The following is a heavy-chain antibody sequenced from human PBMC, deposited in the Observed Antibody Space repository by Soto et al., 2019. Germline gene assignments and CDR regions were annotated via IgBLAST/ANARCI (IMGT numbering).Heavy chain of an antibody. J-gene: IGHJ6*02. CDR3: ARDSYYDSSGYYPGLAYYGMDV. CDR2: MNPNSGNT. D-gene: IGHD3-22*01. V-gene: IGHV1-8*01. CDR1: GYTFTSYD. Sequence: ASVKVSCKASGYTFTSYDINWVRQATGQGLEWMGWMNPNSGNTGYAQKFQGRVTMTRNTSISTAYMELSSLRSEDTAVYYCARDSYYDSSGYYPGLAYYGMDVWGQGATVTVSS.